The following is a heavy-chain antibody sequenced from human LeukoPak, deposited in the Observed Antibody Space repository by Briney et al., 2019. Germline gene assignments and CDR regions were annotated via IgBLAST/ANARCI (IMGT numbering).Heavy chain of an antibody. J-gene: IGHJ4*02. CDR3: TTDAAKDYGDYGADY. CDR1: GFTFSNAW. V-gene: IGHV3-15*01. Sequence: GGSLRLSCAASGFTFSNAWMSWVRQAPGKGLEWVGRIKSKTDGGTTDYAAPVKGRFTISRDDSKNTLYLQMNSLKTEDTAVYYCTTDAAKDYGDYGADYWGQGTLVTVSS. CDR2: IKSKTDGGTT. D-gene: IGHD4-17*01.